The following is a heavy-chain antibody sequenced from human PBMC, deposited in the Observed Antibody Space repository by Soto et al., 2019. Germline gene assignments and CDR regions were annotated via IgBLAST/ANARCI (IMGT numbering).Heavy chain of an antibody. CDR2: ISAYNGNT. D-gene: IGHD5-18*01. Sequence: QVQLVQSGAEVKKPGASVKVSCKASGYTFTSYGISWVRQAPGQGLEWMGWISAYNGNTNYAQKLQGRVTMTTDTSTSTAYMELRSLRSDDTDVYYCARDHQTWIQLGSQNFYYYMDVWGKGTTVTVSS. V-gene: IGHV1-18*01. J-gene: IGHJ6*03. CDR1: GYTFTSYG. CDR3: ARDHQTWIQLGSQNFYYYMDV.